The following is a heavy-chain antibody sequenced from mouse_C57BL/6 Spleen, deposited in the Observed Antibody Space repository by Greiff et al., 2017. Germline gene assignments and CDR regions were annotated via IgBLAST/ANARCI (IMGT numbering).Heavy chain of an antibody. V-gene: IGHV1-61*01. CDR3: ARGAYYSNSYYAMDY. Sequence: QVQLQQPGAELVRPGSSVKLSCKASGYTFTSYWMDWVKQRPGQGLEWIGNIYPSDSETHYNQKFKDKATLTVDKSSSTAYMQLSSLTSEDSAVYYCARGAYYSNSYYAMDYWGQGTSVTASS. D-gene: IGHD2-5*01. CDR1: GYTFTSYW. J-gene: IGHJ4*01. CDR2: IYPSDSET.